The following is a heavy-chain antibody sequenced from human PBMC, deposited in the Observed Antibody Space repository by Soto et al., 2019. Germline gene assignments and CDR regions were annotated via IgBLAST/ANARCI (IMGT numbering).Heavy chain of an antibody. V-gene: IGHV1-18*01. CDR1: GYTFSNFG. CDR3: ARGVRVSAYFVYYWDV. CDR2: INPDNGDT. Sequence: QVQLVQSGAQVKKPGASLKVSCKASGYTFSNFGVSWVRQAPGQGLEWIGWINPDNGDTNYGQKFQGRATMTTATFTNTADIEVSDLRSDYTAVYYCARGVRVSAYFVYYWDVWGEGTTVTVSS. D-gene: IGHD3-10*02. J-gene: IGHJ6*03.